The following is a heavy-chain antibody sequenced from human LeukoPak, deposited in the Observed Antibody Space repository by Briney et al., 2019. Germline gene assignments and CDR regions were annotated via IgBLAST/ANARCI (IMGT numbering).Heavy chain of an antibody. D-gene: IGHD2-15*01. CDR2: IKKDGSKI. V-gene: IGHV3-7*01. J-gene: IGHJ4*02. Sequence: GGSLRHSCAGSGFGIGERWMSWVRQAPVLGLEWVANIKKDGSKIYYVDSVKGRFTISRDNSRNSVFLEMNSLRVEDTAVYYCATDGSFFDKWGQGTPVTVSS. CDR1: GFGIGERW. CDR3: ATDGSFFDK.